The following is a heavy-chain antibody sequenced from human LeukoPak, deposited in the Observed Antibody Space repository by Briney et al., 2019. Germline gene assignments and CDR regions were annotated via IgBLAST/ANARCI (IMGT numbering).Heavy chain of an antibody. J-gene: IGHJ4*02. V-gene: IGHV1-24*01. CDR3: ATGVRWELDSVAHPDY. CDR2: FDPEDGET. CDR1: GYTLTELS. Sequence: GASVKVSCKVSGYTLTELSMHWVRQAPGKGLEWMGGFDPEDGETIYAQKFQGRVTMTEDTSTDTAYMELSSLRSEDTAVYYCATGVRWELDSVAHPDYWGQGTLVTVSS. D-gene: IGHD1-26*01.